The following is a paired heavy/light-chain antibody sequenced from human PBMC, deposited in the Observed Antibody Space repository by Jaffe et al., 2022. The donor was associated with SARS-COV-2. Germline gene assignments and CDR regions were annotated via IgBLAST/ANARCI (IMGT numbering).Heavy chain of an antibody. D-gene: IGHD5-12*01. CDR1: GFTFSSYA. V-gene: IGHV3-23*01. CDR3: AKDLSEIVARGYFDH. Sequence: EVQLLESGGGLVQPGGSLRLSCAASGFTFSSYAMSWVRQAPGKGLEWVSTISASADSTYYADSVKGRFTISRDNSKNTLYLQMNSLGAEDTAVYYCAKDLSEIVARGYFDHWGQGTLVTVSS. J-gene: IGHJ4*02. CDR2: ISASADST.
Light chain of an antibody. CDR1: QGISSW. CDR2: GAF. J-gene: IGKJ4*01. Sequence: DIQMTQSPSSVSGSVGDRVTITCRASQGISSWLAWYQQKPGKAPKLLIYGAFSLQSGVPSRFSGSGSGTDFTLTISSLQPEDFATYYCQQTNSFPPPLTFGGGTKVEIK. CDR3: QQTNSFPPPLT. V-gene: IGKV1-12*01.